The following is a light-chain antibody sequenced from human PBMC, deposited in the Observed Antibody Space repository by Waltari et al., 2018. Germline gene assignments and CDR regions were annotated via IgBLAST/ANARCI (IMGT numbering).Light chain of an antibody. J-gene: IGLJ2*01. CDR1: TSNIGAGHD. CDR2: GNN. CDR3: QSFDNMLSGGVV. V-gene: IGLV1-40*01. Sequence: QSVLTQPPSVSGTPGQRVTISCSGSTSNIGAGHDVHWSQHLPGTAPNLLIYGNNNRPSGVPCRFSGSKSGTSASLAITGLQADDEADYFCQSFDNMLSGGVVFGGGTKLAVL.